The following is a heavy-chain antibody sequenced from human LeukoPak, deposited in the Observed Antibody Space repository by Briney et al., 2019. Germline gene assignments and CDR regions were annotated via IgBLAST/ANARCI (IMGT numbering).Heavy chain of an antibody. CDR3: ARLTTMVRGDQSPYYFDY. Sequence: SVKVSCKASGGTFISYAISWVRQAPGQGLEWMGGIIPIFGTANYAQKFQGRVTITADESTSTAYMELSSLRSEDTAVYYCARLTTMVRGDQSPYYFDYWGQGTLVTVSS. D-gene: IGHD3-10*01. CDR1: GGTFISYA. J-gene: IGHJ4*02. CDR2: IIPIFGTA. V-gene: IGHV1-69*13.